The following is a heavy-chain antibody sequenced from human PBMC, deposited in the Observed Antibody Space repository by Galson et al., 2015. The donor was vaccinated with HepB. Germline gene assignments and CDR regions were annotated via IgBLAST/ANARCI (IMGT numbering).Heavy chain of an antibody. CDR3: ANSMITFGGVIVNGLDY. D-gene: IGHD3-16*02. J-gene: IGHJ4*02. Sequence: SLRLSCAASGFTFSSYGMHWVRQAPGKGLEWVAVISYDGSNKYYADSVKGRFTISRDNSKNTLYLQMNSLRAEDTAVYYCANSMITFGGVIVNGLDYWGQGTLVTVSS. V-gene: IGHV3-30*18. CDR1: GFTFSSYG. CDR2: ISYDGSNK.